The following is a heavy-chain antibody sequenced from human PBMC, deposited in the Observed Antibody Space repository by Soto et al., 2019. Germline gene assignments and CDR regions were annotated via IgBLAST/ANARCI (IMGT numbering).Heavy chain of an antibody. CDR2: IYYSGST. V-gene: IGHV4-39*01. CDR1: GGSISSSSYY. D-gene: IGHD4-17*01. CDR3: ARLHPDGELKATVTKSVVGQPDDSFDI. Sequence: QLQLQESGPGLVKPSETLSLTCTVSGGSISSSSYYWGWIRQPPGKGLEWIGSIYYSGSTYYNPSLKSRVTISVDTSKNQFSLKLSSVTAADTAVYYCARLHPDGELKATVTKSVVGQPDDSFDIWGQGTMVTVSS. J-gene: IGHJ3*02.